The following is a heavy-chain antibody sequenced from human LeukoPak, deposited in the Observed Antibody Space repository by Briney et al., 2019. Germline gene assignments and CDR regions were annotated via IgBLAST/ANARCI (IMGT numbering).Heavy chain of an antibody. CDR2: INPSGGST. D-gene: IGHD3-16*01. CDR3: ARVGNYDYVWHH. J-gene: IGHJ4*02. CDR1: GYTFSSYY. V-gene: IGHV1-46*01. Sequence: ASVKVSCKPSGYTFSSYYMHWVRQAPGQGLEWMGIINPSGGSTSYAQKFQGRVTMTRDTSTSTVYMELSSLISEDTAVYYCARVGNYDYVWHHWGQGTLVTVSS.